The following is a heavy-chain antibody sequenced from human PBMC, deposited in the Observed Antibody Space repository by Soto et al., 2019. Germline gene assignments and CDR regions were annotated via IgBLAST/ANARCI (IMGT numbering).Heavy chain of an antibody. CDR3: ARGGDGLRVSGAFDY. CDR1: GFTFSSYA. V-gene: IGHV3-30-3*01. CDR2: ISFDGDNK. Sequence: QVQLVESGGGVVQPGRSLRLSCAASGFTFSSYAMHWVRQAPGKGLEWVAVISFDGDNKYYADSVKGRFTISRDNSKHTLYLQMNSLRAEDTAVYYCARGGDGLRVSGAFDYWGQGTLVTVSS. D-gene: IGHD4-17*01. J-gene: IGHJ4*02.